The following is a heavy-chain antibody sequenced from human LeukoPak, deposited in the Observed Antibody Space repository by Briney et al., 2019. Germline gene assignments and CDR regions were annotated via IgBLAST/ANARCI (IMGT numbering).Heavy chain of an antibody. V-gene: IGHV1-69*13. Sequence: GASVKVSCKASGGTFSSYAISWVRQAPGQGLEWMGGIIPIFGTANYAQKFQGRVTITADESTSTAYMELSSLRSEDTAVYYCARGPAPGAVAGTGVYYLDYWGQGTLVTVSS. CDR1: GGTFSSYA. CDR3: ARGPAPGAVAGTGVYYLDY. J-gene: IGHJ4*02. D-gene: IGHD6-19*01. CDR2: IIPIFGTA.